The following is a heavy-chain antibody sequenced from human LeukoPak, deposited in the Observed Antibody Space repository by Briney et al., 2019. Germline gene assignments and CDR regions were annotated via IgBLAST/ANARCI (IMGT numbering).Heavy chain of an antibody. V-gene: IGHV1-69*13. CDR2: IIPILGTA. Sequence: ASVRVSCKASGYTFTNFEINWVRQAPGQGLEWMGGIIPILGTANYAQRFQGRVTITADESTSTAYMELSSLRSEDTAVYYCARTRGADGEDYWGQGTLVTVSS. CDR3: ARTRGADGEDY. CDR1: GYTFTNFE. D-gene: IGHD1-26*01. J-gene: IGHJ4*02.